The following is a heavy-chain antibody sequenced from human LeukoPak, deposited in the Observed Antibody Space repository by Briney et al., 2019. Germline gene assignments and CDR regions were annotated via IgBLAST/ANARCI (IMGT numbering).Heavy chain of an antibody. D-gene: IGHD2-2*01. CDR3: ARGNREDVYWAVPAVEFDY. CDR2: IWYDGSKK. CDR1: GFTFSSYG. J-gene: IGHJ4*02. V-gene: IGHV3-33*01. Sequence: PGGSLRLSCAASGFTFSSYGMHWVRRAPGKGLEWVAIIWYDGSKKNYADSVKGRFTISRDNSNNTLYLQMKSLRAEDTGVYYCARGNREDVYWAVPAVEFDYWGQGTLVTVPS.